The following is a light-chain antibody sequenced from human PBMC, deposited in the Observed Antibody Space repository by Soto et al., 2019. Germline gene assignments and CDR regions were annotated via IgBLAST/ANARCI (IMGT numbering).Light chain of an antibody. Sequence: DIQLTQSPSTLSASIGDRVTITCRASQSVDHWLAWYQQKPGEAPNLLISRTSTLQSGVPSRFSGSGSGTEFTLTISGLQLDDFATYYCQQYSHYSRTFGQGTKVEI. CDR3: QQYSHYSRT. V-gene: IGKV1-5*03. CDR2: RTS. CDR1: QSVDHW. J-gene: IGKJ1*01.